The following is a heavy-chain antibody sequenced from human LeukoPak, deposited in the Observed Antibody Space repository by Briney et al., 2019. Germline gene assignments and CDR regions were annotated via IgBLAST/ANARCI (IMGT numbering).Heavy chain of an antibody. Sequence: VGSLRLSCSASGFIFSTYTMHWVRQAPGEGLEYGSGINNNVDSTYYAHSVKGRFTISRDNSKNTLYLKMSGLRTEDTAVYCCVKDRGGVRRDFDSWGEGAMVTVSS. D-gene: IGHD2-15*01. V-gene: IGHV3-64D*06. CDR2: INNNVDST. CDR1: GFIFSTYT. CDR3: VKDRGGVRRDFDS. J-gene: IGHJ4*02.